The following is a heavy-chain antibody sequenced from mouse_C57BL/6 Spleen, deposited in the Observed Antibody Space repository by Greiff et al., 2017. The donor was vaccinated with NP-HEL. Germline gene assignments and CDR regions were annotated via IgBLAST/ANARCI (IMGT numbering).Heavy chain of an antibody. CDR3: ARHGNYGTSYYFDY. D-gene: IGHD1-1*01. CDR1: GFSLTSYG. Sequence: QVQLKESGPGLVAPSQSLSITCTVSGFSLTSYGVHWVRQPPGKGLEWLVVIWSDGSTTYNSALKSRLSISKDNSKSQVFLKMNSLQTDDTAMYYCARHGNYGTSYYFDYWGQGTTLTVSS. J-gene: IGHJ2*01. CDR2: IWSDGST. V-gene: IGHV2-6-1*01.